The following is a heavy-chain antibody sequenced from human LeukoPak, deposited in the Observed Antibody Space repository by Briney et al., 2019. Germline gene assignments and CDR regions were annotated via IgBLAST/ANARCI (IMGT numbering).Heavy chain of an antibody. D-gene: IGHD3-10*01. J-gene: IGHJ4*02. CDR2: IYYSGST. CDR3: ARGGELWFGETYYFDY. V-gene: IGHV4-39*07. Sequence: SETLSLTCTVSGGSISSGSYYWGWIRQPPGKGLEWIGNIYYSGSTYYNPSLKSRVTMSVDTSKNQFSLKLSSVTAADTAVYYCARGGELWFGETYYFDYWGQGTLVTVSS. CDR1: GGSISSGSYY.